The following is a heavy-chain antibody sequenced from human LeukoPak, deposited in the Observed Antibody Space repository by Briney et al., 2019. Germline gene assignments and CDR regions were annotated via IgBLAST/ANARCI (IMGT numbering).Heavy chain of an antibody. D-gene: IGHD5-18*01. CDR1: GGSISSYY. J-gene: IGHJ4*02. CDR2: IYISGST. V-gene: IGHV4-4*07. Sequence: SETLSLTCTVSGGSISSYYWSWIRQPAGKGLEWIGRIYISGSTNYNPSLKSRVTMSVDTSKNQFSLKLSSVTAADTAVYYCARVGGGYSYGHFDYWGQGTLVTVSS. CDR3: ARVGGGYSYGHFDY.